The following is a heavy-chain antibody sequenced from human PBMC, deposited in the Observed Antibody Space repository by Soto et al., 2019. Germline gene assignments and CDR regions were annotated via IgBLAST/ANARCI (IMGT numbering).Heavy chain of an antibody. Sequence: QVQLVESGGGVVQPGRSLRLSCAASGFTFSSYGMHWVRQAPGKGLEWVALISYDGSNKYYADSVKGRFTISRDNSKNTLSLQVSGLRPEDTAVYYCAKDRDSSGWFSGYYYGVDVWGQGTTVTVSS. J-gene: IGHJ6*02. D-gene: IGHD6-19*01. CDR1: GFTFSSYG. V-gene: IGHV3-30*18. CDR2: ISYDGSNK. CDR3: AKDRDSSGWFSGYYYGVDV.